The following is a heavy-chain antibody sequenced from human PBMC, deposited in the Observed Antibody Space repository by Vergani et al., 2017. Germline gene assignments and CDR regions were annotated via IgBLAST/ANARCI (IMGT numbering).Heavy chain of an antibody. D-gene: IGHD1-1*01. CDR2: ISSSSSYI. Sequence: VQLVASGGGLVRPGGSLRLSCAASGFTFSSYSMNWVRQAPGKGLEWVSSISSSSSYIYYADSVKGRFTISRDNAKNSLYLQMNSLRAEDTAVYYCARGVMGNWNDPPSFDYWGQGTLVTVSS. CDR1: GFTFSSYS. V-gene: IGHV3-21*02. J-gene: IGHJ4*02. CDR3: ARGVMGNWNDPPSFDY.